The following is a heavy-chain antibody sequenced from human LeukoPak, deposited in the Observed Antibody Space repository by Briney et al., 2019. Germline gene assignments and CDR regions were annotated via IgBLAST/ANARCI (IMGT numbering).Heavy chain of an antibody. CDR1: GGSISSGSYY. D-gene: IGHD1-1*01. J-gene: IGHJ6*03. V-gene: IGHV4-39*07. CDR2: INHSGST. Sequence: TTSETLSLTCTVSGGSISSGSYYWSWIRQPPGKGLEWIGEINHSGSTNYNPSLKSRVTISVDTSKNQFSLKLSSVTAADTAVYYCASGGEDDDYYYYYYMDVWGKGTTVTVSS. CDR3: ASGGEDDDYYYYYYMDV.